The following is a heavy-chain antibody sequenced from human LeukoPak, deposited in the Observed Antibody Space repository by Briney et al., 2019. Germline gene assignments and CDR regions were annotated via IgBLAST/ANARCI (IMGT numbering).Heavy chain of an antibody. Sequence: GGSLRLSCAASGFTFDDYAVHWVRQAPGKGLEWVSGISWNSGSIGYADSVKGRFTISRDNAKNSLYLQMNSLRAEDMASYYCAKDMGTTLTKVAFDIWGQGTMVTVSS. V-gene: IGHV3-9*03. D-gene: IGHD7-27*01. CDR3: AKDMGTTLTKVAFDI. CDR2: ISWNSGSI. CDR1: GFTFDDYA. J-gene: IGHJ3*02.